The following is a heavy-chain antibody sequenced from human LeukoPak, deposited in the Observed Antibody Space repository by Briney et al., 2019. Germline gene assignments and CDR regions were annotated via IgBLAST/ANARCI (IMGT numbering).Heavy chain of an antibody. V-gene: IGHV4-39*01. Sequence: SETLSLTCTVSGGSISSSSYYWGWIRQPPGKGLEWIGSIYYSGGTYYNPSLKSRVTISVDTSKNQFSLKLSSVTAADTAGYYCARRRSSSWYVSFDYWGQGTLVTVSS. J-gene: IGHJ4*02. CDR3: ARRRSSSWYVSFDY. CDR2: IYYSGGT. CDR1: GGSISSSSYY. D-gene: IGHD6-13*01.